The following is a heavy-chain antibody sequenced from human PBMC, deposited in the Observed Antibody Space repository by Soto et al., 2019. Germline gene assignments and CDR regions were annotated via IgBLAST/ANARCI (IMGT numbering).Heavy chain of an antibody. V-gene: IGHV3-23*01. CDR1: GFTFSSYA. CDR2: ISGSGGST. CDR3: AKGGARTSDGPYFDY. J-gene: IGHJ4*02. Sequence: EVQLLESGGGLVQPGGSLRLSCAASGFTFSSYAMSWFRQAPGKGLEWVSGISGSGGSTYYADSVKGRFTSSRDNSKNTLYLQMNSLRAEDTAVYYCAKGGARTSDGPYFDYWGQGTLVTVSS.